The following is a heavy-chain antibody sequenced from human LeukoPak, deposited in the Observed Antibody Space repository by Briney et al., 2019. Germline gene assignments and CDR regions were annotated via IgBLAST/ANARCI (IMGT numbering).Heavy chain of an antibody. CDR2: ITSSGDGT. D-gene: IGHD3-22*01. Sequence: PGGSLRLSXAASGFTFSIYAMSWVRQAPGQGLQWVSSITSSGDGTYYADSVKGRFTISRDNSNNMLCLQMNSLRVEDTAVYFCAKDRPNYYGSNGHYYRRDGDYWGQGTLVTVSS. V-gene: IGHV3-23*01. CDR3: AKDRPNYYGSNGHYYRRDGDY. CDR1: GFTFSIYA. J-gene: IGHJ4*02.